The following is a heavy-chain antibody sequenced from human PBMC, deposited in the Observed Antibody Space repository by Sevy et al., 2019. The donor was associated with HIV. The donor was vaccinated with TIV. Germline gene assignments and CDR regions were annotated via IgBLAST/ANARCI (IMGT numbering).Heavy chain of an antibody. CDR1: GYTFTGYY. V-gene: IGHV1-2*02. CDR2: INPNSGGT. D-gene: IGHD3-22*01. J-gene: IGHJ3*02. CDR3: ARVSPYYYDSSGYSKKTDAFDI. Sequence: ASVKVSCKASGYTFTGYYMHWVRQAPGQGLEWMGWINPNSGGTNYAQKFQGRVTMTRDTSISTAYMELSRLRSDDTAVYYCARVSPYYYDSSGYSKKTDAFDIWGQGTMVTV.